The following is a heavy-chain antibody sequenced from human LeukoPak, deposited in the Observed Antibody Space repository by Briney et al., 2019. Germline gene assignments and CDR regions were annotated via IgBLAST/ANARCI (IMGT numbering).Heavy chain of an antibody. D-gene: IGHD2-8*01. Sequence: SETLSLTCGVAGGSISNTNWWICVRQPPVQGLEWFGEISLTGLTHYNPSLESRVTVSLDKSKNQLSLNLTSVTAADTAVYYCSRENGAFSPFGYWGQGTLVTVLS. CDR3: SRENGAFSPFGY. V-gene: IGHV4-4*02. J-gene: IGHJ4*02. CDR1: GGSISNTNW. CDR2: ISLTGLT.